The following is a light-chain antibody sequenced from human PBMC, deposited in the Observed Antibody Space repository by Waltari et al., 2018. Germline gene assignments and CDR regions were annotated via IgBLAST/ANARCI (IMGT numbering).Light chain of an antibody. CDR2: GAS. CDR3: QHHFRLPAT. Sequence: LTQSPGPLPLSPGERATLPCRASQSISRYLAWYQQKPGQAPRLLIYGASTRATGIPDRFSGSGSGTDFSLTISGLEPEDSAVYYCQHHFRLPATFGQGTKVEIK. J-gene: IGKJ1*01. CDR1: QSISRY. V-gene: IGKV3-20*01.